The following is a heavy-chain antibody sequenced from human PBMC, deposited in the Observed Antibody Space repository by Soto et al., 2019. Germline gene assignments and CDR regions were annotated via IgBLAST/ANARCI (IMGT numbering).Heavy chain of an antibody. CDR2: ISAYNGKT. J-gene: IGHJ4*02. V-gene: IGHV1-18*01. CDR3: ARVDDYVWGSFRP. Sequence: ASVKVSCKASGYTFTSYGISWVRQAPGQGLEWMGWISAYNGKTTYAQKVQGRVTMTTDTSTSTAYMELRGLRSDDTAVYYCARVDDYVWGSFRPWGQGTQVTVSS. D-gene: IGHD3-16*02. CDR1: GYTFTSYG.